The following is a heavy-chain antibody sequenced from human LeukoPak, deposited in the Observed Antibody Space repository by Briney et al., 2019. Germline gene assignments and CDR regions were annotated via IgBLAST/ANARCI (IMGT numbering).Heavy chain of an antibody. D-gene: IGHD3-3*01. V-gene: IGHV4-38-2*01. CDR2: IYHSGST. Sequence: SETLSLTRAVSGYSISSGYYWGWIRQPPGKGLEWIGSIYHSGSTYYNPSLKSRVTISVDTSKNQFSLKLSSVTAADTAVYYCARGQERIFGVVIIPATFDYWGQGTLVTVSS. CDR3: ARGQERIFGVVIIPATFDY. CDR1: GYSISSGYY. J-gene: IGHJ4*02.